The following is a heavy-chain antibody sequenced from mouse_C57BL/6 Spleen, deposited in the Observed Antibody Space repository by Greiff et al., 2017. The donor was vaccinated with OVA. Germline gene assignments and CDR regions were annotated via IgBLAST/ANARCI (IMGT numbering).Heavy chain of an antibody. J-gene: IGHJ3*01. Sequence: QVQLQQPGAELVKPGASVKVSCKASGYTFTSYWMHWVKQRPGQGLEWIGRIHPSDGDTNYNQKFKGKATFTVDKSSSTAYMQLSSLTSEDSAVYYCAIDDYTDYWGQGTLVTVSA. D-gene: IGHD2-4*01. CDR2: IHPSDGDT. CDR3: AIDDYTDY. CDR1: GYTFTSYW. V-gene: IGHV1-74*01.